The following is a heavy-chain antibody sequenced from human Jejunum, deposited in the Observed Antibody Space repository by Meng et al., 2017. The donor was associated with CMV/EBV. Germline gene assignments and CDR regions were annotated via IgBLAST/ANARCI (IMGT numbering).Heavy chain of an antibody. V-gene: IGHV4-30-4*08. D-gene: IGHD3-3*01. CDR1: GGSIGSGDYY. Sequence: QVLLQGPGKGLVKPSQTLSLTCSVSGGSIGSGDYYWSWIRQPPGKGLEWIGYIHDTGSTSNNPSLKSRVDISLGTSKNQFSLTLNSVTAEDTAVYFCARGSIFVSFDSWGQGTLVTVSS. CDR2: IHDTGST. CDR3: ARGSIFVSFDS. J-gene: IGHJ4*02.